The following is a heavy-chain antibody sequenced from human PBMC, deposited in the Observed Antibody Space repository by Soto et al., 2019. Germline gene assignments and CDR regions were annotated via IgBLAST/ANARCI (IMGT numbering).Heavy chain of an antibody. V-gene: IGHV1-69*01. CDR1: GGTFSSYA. J-gene: IGHJ4*02. CDR3: ARSGGGSWGGLN. CDR2: IIHIFGTA. Sequence: QVQLVQSGAEVKKPGSSVKVSCKASGGTFSSYAISWVRQAPGQGLEWMGGIIHIFGTANYAQQFQGRVTIPADESTSTVYMELCGLRSEETAVYYCARSGGGSWGGLNWGQGSLFTVSS. D-gene: IGHD2-15*01.